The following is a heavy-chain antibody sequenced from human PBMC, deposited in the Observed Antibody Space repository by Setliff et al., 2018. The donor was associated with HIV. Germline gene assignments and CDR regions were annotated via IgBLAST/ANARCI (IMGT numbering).Heavy chain of an antibody. CDR3: ARFMRGIIIRDYYYGMDV. CDR1: GYSISNGYY. D-gene: IGHD3-10*01. V-gene: IGHV4-38-2*01. CDR2: IHHSGNA. J-gene: IGHJ6*02. Sequence: PSETLSLTCAVSGYSISNGYYWGWIRQPPGKGLEWIGNIHHSGNAYFHPSLKSRVTISVDTSKNQFSLNLTSVTAADTAVYYCARFMRGIIIRDYYYGMDVWGQGTTVTVSS.